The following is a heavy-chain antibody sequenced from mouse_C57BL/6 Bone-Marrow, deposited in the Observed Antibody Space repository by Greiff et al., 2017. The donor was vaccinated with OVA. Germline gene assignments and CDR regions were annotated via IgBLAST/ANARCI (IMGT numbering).Heavy chain of an antibody. J-gene: IGHJ4*01. D-gene: IGHD2-9*01. V-gene: IGHV2-4*01. Sequence: VQLQESGPGLVQPSQSLSITCTVSGFSLTSYGVHWVRQPPGKGLEWLGVIWSGGSTDYNAAFISRLSISTDNYKSQVFFKMNSLQAYDTAIYYCAKTLLWLRRRYYAMDYWGQGTSVTVSS. CDR2: IWSGGST. CDR3: AKTLLWLRRRYYAMDY. CDR1: GFSLTSYG.